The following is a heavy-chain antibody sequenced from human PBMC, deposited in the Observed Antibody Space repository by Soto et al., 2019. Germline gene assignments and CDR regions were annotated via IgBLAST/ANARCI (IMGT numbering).Heavy chain of an antibody. CDR2: IDPSGGST. CDR3: TRGSTVVTLDYFDS. V-gene: IGHV1-46*03. J-gene: IGHJ4*02. Sequence: QVQLVQSGAEVKKPGASVKVSCKASGYTVTRHYMHWVRQAPGQGLEWMGIIDPSGGSTTYAQKFQDRVTMTRDMSTRTVYMELSSLRSADTAIYYCTRGSTVVTLDYFDSWGQGTLVTVSS. CDR1: GYTVTRHY. D-gene: IGHD2-21*02.